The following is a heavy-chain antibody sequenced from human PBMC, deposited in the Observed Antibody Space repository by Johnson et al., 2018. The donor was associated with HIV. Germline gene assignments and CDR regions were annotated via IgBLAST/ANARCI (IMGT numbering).Heavy chain of an antibody. J-gene: IGHJ3*02. CDR1: AFTVSDNY. D-gene: IGHD3-10*01. Sequence: VQLVESGGGLVQPGGSLRLSCAASAFTVSDNYLSWVRQAPGKGLEWVSVIHTGGSTYYADPVTGRFTISRDNSKKPLYLQMNSLRVEDTAVYYCASSYSESDAFDIWGQGTMVTVSS. CDR3: ASSYSESDAFDI. V-gene: IGHV3-66*01. CDR2: IHTGGST.